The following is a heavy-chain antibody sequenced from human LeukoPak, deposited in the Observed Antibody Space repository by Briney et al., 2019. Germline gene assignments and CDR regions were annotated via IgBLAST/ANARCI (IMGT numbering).Heavy chain of an antibody. CDR1: GGTFSSYA. V-gene: IGHV1-69*13. CDR2: IIPIFGTA. J-gene: IGHJ4*02. Sequence: SVKVSCKASGGTFSSYAISWVRQAPGQGLEWMGGIIPIFGTANYAQKFQGRVTTTADESTSTAYMELSSLRSEDTAVYYCARGRLGELSLHSRFDYWGQGTLVTVSS. CDR3: ARGRLGELSLHSRFDY. D-gene: IGHD3-16*02.